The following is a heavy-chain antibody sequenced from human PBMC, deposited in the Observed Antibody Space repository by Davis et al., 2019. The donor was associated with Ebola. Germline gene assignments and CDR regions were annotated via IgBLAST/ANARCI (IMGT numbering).Heavy chain of an antibody. CDR1: GYTFTSYG. V-gene: IGHV1-18*01. CDR2: ISAYNGNT. D-gene: IGHD2-15*01. J-gene: IGHJ6*04. CDR3: ARESIVVVVAAGEGYYYGMDV. Sequence: AASVKVSCKASGYTFTSYGINWVRQAPGQGLEWMGWISAYNGNTKYSQKFQGRVAMTTDTSTSTAYMELSSLRSEDTAVYYCARESIVVVVAAGEGYYYGMDVWGKGTTVTVFS.